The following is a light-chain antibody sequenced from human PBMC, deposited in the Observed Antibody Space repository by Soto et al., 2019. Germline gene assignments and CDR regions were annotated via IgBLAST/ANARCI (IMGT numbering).Light chain of an antibody. J-gene: IGKJ2*01. CDR2: GGS. CDR3: QQSFITPHS. Sequence: DIQMTQSPSSLSASVGDRVTITCRASQSISNYLNWFQQRPGKAPNLLIYGGSVLQSGVPSRFSGSGSGTEFTLTISSLQPEDFATYFCQQSFITPHSFGQGTQLEI. CDR1: QSISNY. V-gene: IGKV1-39*01.